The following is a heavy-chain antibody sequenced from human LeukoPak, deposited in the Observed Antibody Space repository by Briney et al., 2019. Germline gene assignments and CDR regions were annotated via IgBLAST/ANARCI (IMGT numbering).Heavy chain of an antibody. Sequence: SETLSLTCTVSGGSISSYYWSWIRQPPGKGLEWIGYIYYSGSTNYNPSLKSRVTISVDTSKNQFSLKLSSVTAADTAMYYCARHNRQTTVTTPRWVDYWGQGTLVTVSS. CDR2: IYYSGST. D-gene: IGHD4-17*01. CDR1: GGSISSYY. J-gene: IGHJ4*02. V-gene: IGHV4-59*01. CDR3: ARHNRQTTVTTPRWVDY.